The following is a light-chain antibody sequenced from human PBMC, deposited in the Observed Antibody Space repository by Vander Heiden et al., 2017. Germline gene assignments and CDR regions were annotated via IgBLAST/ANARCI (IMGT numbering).Light chain of an antibody. CDR2: KAS. V-gene: IGKV1-5*03. J-gene: IGKJ1*01. CDR3: QQYKSYSSWT. Sequence: DIQITQSPSTLSASVGDRVTITCRASQSISSWLAWDQQKPGKAPKLLIYKASSLESGVPSRFSGSGSGTEFTLTISSLQPDDCATYYCQQYKSYSSWTFGQGTKVEIK. CDR1: QSISSW.